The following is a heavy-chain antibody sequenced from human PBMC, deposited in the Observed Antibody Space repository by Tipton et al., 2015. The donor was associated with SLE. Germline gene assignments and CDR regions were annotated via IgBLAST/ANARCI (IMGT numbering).Heavy chain of an antibody. J-gene: IGHJ4*02. CDR1: GFTFSDYY. CDR2: ISSSGRTI. V-gene: IGHV3-11*04. D-gene: IGHD3-10*01. Sequence: GSLRLSCAASGFTFSDYYMSWIRQAPGKGLEWVSYISSSGRTIYYADSVKGRFTISRDNAKKSLYLQMNSLRAEDTAVYYCARDVEGMVQYVHLDYWGQGTLVTVSS. CDR3: ARDVEGMVQYVHLDY.